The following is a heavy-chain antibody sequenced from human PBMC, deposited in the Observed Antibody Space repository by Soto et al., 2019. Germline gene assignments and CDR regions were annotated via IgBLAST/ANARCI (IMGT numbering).Heavy chain of an antibody. D-gene: IGHD1-26*01. V-gene: IGHV1-69*12. Sequence: QVQLVQSGAEVKKPGSSVKVSCKASGGTFSSYAISWVRQAPGQGLEWMGGIIPIFGTANYAQKFQGRVTITADESTGTAYMELSSLRSDDTAVYCCASDHSGGGFDYWGPGTLVTVSS. J-gene: IGHJ4*02. CDR2: IIPIFGTA. CDR3: ASDHSGGGFDY. CDR1: GGTFSSYA.